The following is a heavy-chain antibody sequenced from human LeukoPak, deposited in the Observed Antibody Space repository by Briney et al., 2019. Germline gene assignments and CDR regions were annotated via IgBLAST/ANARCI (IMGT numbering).Heavy chain of an antibody. CDR1: DGSITTNY. CDR3: ARDKGPYWYFDL. Sequence: SETLSLTCTVSDGSITTNYWNWIRQPPGKGLEWIGNIYNSGSTDYNPSLKSRVTISINTSKNQISLKLSSVTAADTAVYYCARDKGPYWYFDLWGRGTLVTVSS. J-gene: IGHJ2*01. CDR2: IYNSGST. V-gene: IGHV4-59*01.